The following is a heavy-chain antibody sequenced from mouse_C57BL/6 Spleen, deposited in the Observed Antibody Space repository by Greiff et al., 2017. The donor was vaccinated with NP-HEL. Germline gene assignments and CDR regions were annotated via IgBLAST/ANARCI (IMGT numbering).Heavy chain of an antibody. J-gene: IGHJ2*01. V-gene: IGHV1-69*01. CDR3: ARCYGNYLDF. D-gene: IGHD2-1*01. Sequence: VQLQQPGAELVMPGASVKLSCKASGYTFTSYWMHWVKQRPGQGLEWIGEIDPSDSYTNYNQKFKGKSTLTVDKSSSTAYMQLSSLTSEDSAVYYCARCYGNYLDFWGQGTTLTVSS. CDR1: GYTFTSYW. CDR2: IDPSDSYT.